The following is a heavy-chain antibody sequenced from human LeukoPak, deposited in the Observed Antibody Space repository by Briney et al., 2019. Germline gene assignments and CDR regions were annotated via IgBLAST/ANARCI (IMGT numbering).Heavy chain of an antibody. D-gene: IGHD3-22*01. CDR3: ARDSLAFDSSGSFDY. V-gene: IGHV4-59*01. Sequence: PSETLSLTCTVSGGSISSYYWSWIRQPPGKGLEWIGYIYYSGSTNYNPSLKSRVTISVDTSKNQFSLKLSSVTAADTAVYYCARDSLAFDSSGSFDYWGQGTLVTVSS. CDR1: GGSISSYY. J-gene: IGHJ4*02. CDR2: IYYSGST.